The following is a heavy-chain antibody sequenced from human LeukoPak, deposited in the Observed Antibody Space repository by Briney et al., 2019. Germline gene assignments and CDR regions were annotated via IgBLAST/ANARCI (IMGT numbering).Heavy chain of an antibody. CDR2: IYYSGST. D-gene: IGHD3-3*01. Sequence: SETLSLTCTVSGGSISSYYWSWIRQPPGKGLEWIGYIYYSGSTNYNPSLKSRVTISVDTSKNQFSLKLSSVTAADTAVYYCARVGFWSGYWFDPWGQGTLVTVSS. CDR3: ARVGFWSGYWFDP. V-gene: IGHV4-59*08. CDR1: GGSISSYY. J-gene: IGHJ5*02.